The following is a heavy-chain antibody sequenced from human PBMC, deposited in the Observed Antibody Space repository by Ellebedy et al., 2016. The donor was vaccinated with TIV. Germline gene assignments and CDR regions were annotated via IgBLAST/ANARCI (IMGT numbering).Heavy chain of an antibody. V-gene: IGHV1-46*01. CDR1: GYTFTSYY. CDR2: INPSGGST. D-gene: IGHD5-24*01. CDR3: ASNVEMATPGSDYYYYYYMDV. Sequence: ASVKVSXXASGYTFTSYYMHWVRQAPGQGLEWMGIINPSGGSTSYAQKFQGRVTMTRDTSTSTVYMELSSLRSEDTAVYYCASNVEMATPGSDYYYYYYMDVWGKGTTVTVSS. J-gene: IGHJ6*03.